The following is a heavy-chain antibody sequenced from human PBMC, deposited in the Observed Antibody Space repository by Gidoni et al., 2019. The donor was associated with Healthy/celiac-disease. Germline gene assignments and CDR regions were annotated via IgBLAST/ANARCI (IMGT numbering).Heavy chain of an antibody. Sequence: QLQLVQSGAEVKMPVSSVEVSCNASGGTFSSYAISWVRQAPGQGLEWMGGTIPIFGTANYEQKFQGRVTITADESTSTAYMELSSRRSEDTAVYYCARDLGTGQFDPWGQGTLVNVAS. CDR1: GGTFSSYA. V-gene: IGHV1-69*01. CDR2: TIPIFGTA. CDR3: ARDLGTGQFDP. D-gene: IGHD1-1*01. J-gene: IGHJ5*02.